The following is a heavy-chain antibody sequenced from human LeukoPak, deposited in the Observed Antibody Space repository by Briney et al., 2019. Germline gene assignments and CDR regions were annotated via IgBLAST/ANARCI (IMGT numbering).Heavy chain of an antibody. Sequence: TSETLSLTCAVSGGSISSSNWWSWVRQAPGQGLEWVSGIRVGGETYYADSVKGRFTISRDNSENTLYLQMSGLRAEDTAVYHCAKGTGDTGYYFHYWGQGTLVTVSS. CDR3: AKGTGDTGYYFHY. CDR1: GGSISSSNW. CDR2: IRVGGET. V-gene: IGHV3-53*01. D-gene: IGHD1-1*01. J-gene: IGHJ4*02.